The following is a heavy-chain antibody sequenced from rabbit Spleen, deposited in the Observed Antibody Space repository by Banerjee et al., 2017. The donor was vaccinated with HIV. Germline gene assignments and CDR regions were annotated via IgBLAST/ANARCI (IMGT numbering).Heavy chain of an antibody. Sequence: QEHLVESGGGLVQPGVSLKLSCKASGFDFSNYGVSWVRQAPGKGLEWIGYIDPVFGSTYYASWVSGRFTISSHNAQNTLYLQLNSLTAADTATYFCVRVGYASSSGYYDLWGPGTLVT. D-gene: IGHD1-1*01. V-gene: IGHV1S47*01. J-gene: IGHJ4*01. CDR1: GFDFSNYG. CDR3: VRVGYASSSGYYDL. CDR2: IDPVFGST.